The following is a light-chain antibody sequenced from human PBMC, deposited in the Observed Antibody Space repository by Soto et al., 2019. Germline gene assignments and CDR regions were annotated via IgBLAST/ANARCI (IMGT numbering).Light chain of an antibody. J-gene: IGLJ1*01. CDR1: TGAVTSGYY. CDR3: LLYFGGAYV. V-gene: IGLV7-43*01. CDR2: NTR. Sequence: QTVVTQEPSLTVSPGGTVTLTCASSTGAVTSGYYPNWCQQKPGQAPRALIYNTRNKHSWTPARFSGSLLGGKAALTLSGAQPEDEAEYYCLLYFGGAYVFGTGTKVTVL.